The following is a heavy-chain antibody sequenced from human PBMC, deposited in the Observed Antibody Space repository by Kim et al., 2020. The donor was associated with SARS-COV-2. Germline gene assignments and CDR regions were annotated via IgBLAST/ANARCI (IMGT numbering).Heavy chain of an antibody. D-gene: IGHD3-22*01. Sequence: DYVKGRFTISRNDAKNTLYLQMSSLRAEDTAIYYCVRSDYYDNSGYYYGQWGQGTLVTVSP. V-gene: IGHV3-74*01. J-gene: IGHJ4*02. CDR3: VRSDYYDNSGYYYGQ.